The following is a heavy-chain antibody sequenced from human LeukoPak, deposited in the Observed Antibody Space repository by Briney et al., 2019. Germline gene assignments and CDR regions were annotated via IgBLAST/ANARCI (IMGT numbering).Heavy chain of an antibody. D-gene: IGHD3-3*01. V-gene: IGHV4-30-4*01. CDR3: ARLRFLEWLFGVDWFDP. J-gene: IGHJ5*02. CDR1: GGSISSGDYY. Sequence: PSQTLSLTCTVSGGSISSGDYYWSWIRQPPGKGLEWIGYIYYSGSTYYSPSLKSRVTISVDTSKNQFSLKLSSVTAADTAVYYCARLRFLEWLFGVDWFDPWGQGTLVTVSS. CDR2: IYYSGST.